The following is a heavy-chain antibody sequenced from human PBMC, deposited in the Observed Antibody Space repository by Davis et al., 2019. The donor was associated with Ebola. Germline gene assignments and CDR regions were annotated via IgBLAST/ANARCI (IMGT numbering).Heavy chain of an antibody. CDR1: GFTFSSYS. V-gene: IGHV3-74*01. Sequence: GESLKISCAASGFTFSSYSMNWVRQAPGKGLEWVSRINSDGSSTSYADSVKGRFTISRDNAKNTLYLQMNSLRAEDTAVYYCARGIVGATYYYYGMDVWGQGTTVTVSS. J-gene: IGHJ6*02. CDR2: INSDGSST. D-gene: IGHD1-26*01. CDR3: ARGIVGATYYYYGMDV.